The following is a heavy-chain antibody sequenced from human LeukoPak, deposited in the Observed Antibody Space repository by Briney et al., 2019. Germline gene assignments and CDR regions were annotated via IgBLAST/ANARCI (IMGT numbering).Heavy chain of an antibody. CDR1: GFTFSTYW. V-gene: IGHV3-7*01. J-gene: IGHJ3*02. CDR3: ARGLGWSQLDAFDI. D-gene: IGHD3-3*01. Sequence: GGSLRLSCAASGFTFSTYWMSWVRQAPGKGLEWVANIKQDGSEKYYVDSVKGRFTISRDNAKNSLYLQMNSVRAEDTAVYYCARGLGWSQLDAFDIWGQGTMVTVSS. CDR2: IKQDGSEK.